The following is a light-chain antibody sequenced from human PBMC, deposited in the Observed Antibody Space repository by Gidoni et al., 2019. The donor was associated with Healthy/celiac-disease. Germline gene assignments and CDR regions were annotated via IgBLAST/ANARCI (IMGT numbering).Light chain of an antibody. J-gene: IGKJ5*01. CDR3: QQYGSSTPIT. CDR1: QSVSSSY. V-gene: IGKV3-20*01. Sequence: EIVLTQSPGTLSLSPGERATLSCRASQSVSSSYLAWYQQKPGQAPRLLIYGASSRATGIPDRVSGSGSGTDFTLTISRLEPEDFAVYYCQQYGSSTPITFGQETRLEIK. CDR2: GAS.